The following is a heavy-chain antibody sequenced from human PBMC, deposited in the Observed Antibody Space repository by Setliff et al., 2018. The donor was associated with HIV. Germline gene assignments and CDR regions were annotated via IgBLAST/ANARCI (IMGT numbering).Heavy chain of an antibody. D-gene: IGHD5-12*01. V-gene: IGHV4-4*07. CDR3: ARDNHGFPVD. J-gene: IGHJ4*02. CDR1: GGAIINYD. CDR2: IFGSGVT. Sequence: PSETLSLTCNVSGGAIINYDWTWVRQPAGKGLEWIGRIFGSGVTNYNTSLESRVTMSLGTSRNHLSLRLRSVTAADTAVYYCARDNHGFPVDWGRGTLVTVSS.